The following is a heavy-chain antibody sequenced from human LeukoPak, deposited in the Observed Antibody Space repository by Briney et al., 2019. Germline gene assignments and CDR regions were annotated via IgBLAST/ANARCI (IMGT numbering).Heavy chain of an antibody. J-gene: IGHJ4*02. V-gene: IGHV4-59*01. CDR2: IYNSGST. CDR1: GGSISSYY. Sequence: SETLSLTCGVSGGSISSYYWGWIRQPPGKGLEWIGNIYNSGSTNYNPSLKSRVTRSVETTKNQTSLKLRSVPAADTAVYYCAIGSSGWVAYWGQGTLVTVSS. CDR3: AIGSSGWVAY. D-gene: IGHD6-19*01.